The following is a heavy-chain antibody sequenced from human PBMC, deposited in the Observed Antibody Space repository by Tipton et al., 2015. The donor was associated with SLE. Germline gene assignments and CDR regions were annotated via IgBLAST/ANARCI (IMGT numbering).Heavy chain of an antibody. CDR1: GDSISSSSYY. CDR3: ARHGYTYGSGMDV. Sequence: LRLSCTVSGDSISSSSYYWGWIRQPPGKGLEWIGSIYYSGSTYYNPSLKSRVTISVDTSKNQFSLKLSSVTAADTALYYCARHGYTYGSGMDVWGQGTTVTVSS. D-gene: IGHD5-18*01. J-gene: IGHJ6*02. CDR2: IYYSGST. V-gene: IGHV4-39*01.